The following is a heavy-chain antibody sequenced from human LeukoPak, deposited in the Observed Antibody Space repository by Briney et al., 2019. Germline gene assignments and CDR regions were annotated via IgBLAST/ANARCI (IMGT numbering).Heavy chain of an antibody. CDR2: TYYRSKWYN. CDR3: VRDPGLFDCSSTSCRGANWFDP. CDR1: GDSVSSNSAA. Sequence: SQTLSLTCAISGDSVSSNSAAWNWIRQSPSRGLEWLGRTYYRSKWYNDYAVSVRSRITINPDTSKNQFSLQLNSVTPEDTAVYYCVRDPGLFDCSSTSCRGANWFDPWGQGTLVTVSS. J-gene: IGHJ5*02. D-gene: IGHD2-2*01. V-gene: IGHV6-1*01.